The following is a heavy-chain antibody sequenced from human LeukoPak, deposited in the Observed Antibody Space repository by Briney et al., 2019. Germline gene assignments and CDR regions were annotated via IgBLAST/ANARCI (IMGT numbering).Heavy chain of an antibody. CDR3: ARDSRYDEGY. CDR1: GDAFTIHG. V-gene: IGHV1-18*01. CDR2: ISAYNGNT. D-gene: IGHD5-12*01. J-gene: IGHJ4*02. Sequence: ASVKVSCKASGDAFTIHGIRWVRQAPGQGLEWMGWISAYNGNTNYAQKFQGRVTMTTDTSTSTAYQALTCLRSNNTAVYYCARDSRYDEGYWGQGTLVTVSS.